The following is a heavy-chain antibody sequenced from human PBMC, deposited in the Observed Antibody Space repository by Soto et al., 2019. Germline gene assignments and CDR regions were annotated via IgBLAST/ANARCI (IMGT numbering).Heavy chain of an antibody. CDR2: ISGSGGST. CDR3: AGHSTVNWNYDYYGMDV. V-gene: IGHV3-23*01. J-gene: IGHJ6*02. CDR1: GFTFSSYA. Sequence: GGSLRLSCAASGFTFSSYAMSWVRQAPGKGLEWVSAISGSGGSTYYADSVKGRFTISRDNSKNTLYLQMNSLRAEDKAVYYCAGHSTVNWNYDYYGMDVWGQGTTVTVSS. D-gene: IGHD1-20*01.